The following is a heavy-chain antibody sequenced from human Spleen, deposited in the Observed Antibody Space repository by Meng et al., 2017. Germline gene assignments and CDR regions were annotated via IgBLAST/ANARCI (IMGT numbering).Heavy chain of an antibody. J-gene: IGHJ5*02. CDR3: ARVEYQLLEFDP. CDR1: GGSISRGDYF. V-gene: IGHV4-30-4*01. CDR2: INYSGTT. Sequence: QVQLQESGPGLVKPSQTLSLTCTVSGGSISRGDYFWSWIRQPPGKGLEWIGYINYSGTTYYKPSLKSRVIISVDTSKNQFSLKLSSVTAADTAMYFCARVEYQLLEFDPWGQGILVTVSS. D-gene: IGHD2-2*01.